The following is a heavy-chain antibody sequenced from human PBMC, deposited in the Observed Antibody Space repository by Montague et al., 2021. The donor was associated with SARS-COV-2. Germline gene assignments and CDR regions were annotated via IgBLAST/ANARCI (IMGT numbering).Heavy chain of an antibody. CDR1: GGSFSGYY. CDR3: ARTSASSDY. D-gene: IGHD1-26*01. J-gene: IGHJ4*02. Sequence: SETLSLTCAVYGGSFSGYYWNWIRQPPGKGLEWIGEINHSGSTNYNPSLKSRVTISVDTSKNQFSLKLNSVTPEDTAVYYCARTSASSDYWGQGTLVTVSS. V-gene: IGHV4-34*01. CDR2: INHSGST.